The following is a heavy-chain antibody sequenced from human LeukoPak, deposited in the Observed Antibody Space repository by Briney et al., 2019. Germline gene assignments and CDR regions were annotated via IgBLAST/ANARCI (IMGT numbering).Heavy chain of an antibody. CDR3: ARQAEGSSSGPYFFDY. J-gene: IGHJ4*02. Sequence: SETLSLTCTVSGGSIITSRYYWGWIRQPPGKVLEWIGSAFHGGNSYYNPSLKSRVTVSVDTSNNQFSLRLTSVTAADTALYYCARQAEGSSSGPYFFDYWGQGTLVTVSS. V-gene: IGHV4-39*01. CDR2: AFHGGNS. D-gene: IGHD5-18*01. CDR1: GGSIITSRYY.